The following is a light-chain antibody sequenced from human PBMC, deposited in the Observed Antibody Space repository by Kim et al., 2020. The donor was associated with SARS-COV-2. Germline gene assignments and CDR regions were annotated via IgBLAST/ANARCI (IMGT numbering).Light chain of an antibody. J-gene: IGKJ4*01. CDR3: QQYGSSPLT. CDR2: GAS. V-gene: IGKV3-20*01. Sequence: SPGERATLSCRASQSISNNYWAWYQQKPGQAPRLLIYGASTRATGIPDRFSGSGSGTDFTLTISRLEPEDFAVYYCQQYGSSPLTFGGGTKVDIK. CDR1: QSISNNY.